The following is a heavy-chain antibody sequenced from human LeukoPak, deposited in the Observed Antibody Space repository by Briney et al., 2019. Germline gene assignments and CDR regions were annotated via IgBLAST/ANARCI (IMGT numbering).Heavy chain of an antibody. J-gene: IGHJ3*02. CDR2: ISSSSSYI. CDR1: GFTFSSYS. CDR3: ARVRTSYSQDAFDI. D-gene: IGHD1-26*01. V-gene: IGHV3-21*01. Sequence: PGGSLRLSCAASGFTFSSYSMNWVRQAPGKGLEWVSCISSSSSYIHYADSVKGRFTISRDNAKNSLFLQMNSLRAEDTAVYYCARVRTSYSQDAFDIWGQGTMVSVSS.